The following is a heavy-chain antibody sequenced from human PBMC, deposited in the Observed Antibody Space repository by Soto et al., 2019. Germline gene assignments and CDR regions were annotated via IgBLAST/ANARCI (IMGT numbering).Heavy chain of an antibody. CDR2: MNPNSGNT. V-gene: IGHV1-8*01. Sequence: GASVKVSCKASGYTFTSYDINWVRQATGQGLEWMGWMNPNSGNTGYEQKFQGRVTMTRNTSISTAYMELSSLRSEDTAVYYCAITRKGTTVPRFDPWGQGTLVTVSS. D-gene: IGHD4-4*01. CDR3: AITRKGTTVPRFDP. CDR1: GYTFTSYD. J-gene: IGHJ5*02.